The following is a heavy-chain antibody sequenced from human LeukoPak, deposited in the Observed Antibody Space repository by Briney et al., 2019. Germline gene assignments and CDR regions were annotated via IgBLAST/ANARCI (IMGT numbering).Heavy chain of an antibody. D-gene: IGHD3-22*01. CDR2: IYYSGST. Sequence: PSETLSLTCTVSGGSISSSSYYWGWIRQPPGKGLEWIGSIYYSGSTNYNPSLKSRVTISVDTSKNQFSLKLSSVTAADTAVYYCASWDSSGYDAFDIWGQGTMVTVSS. CDR1: GGSISSSSYY. V-gene: IGHV4-39*07. J-gene: IGHJ3*02. CDR3: ASWDSSGYDAFDI.